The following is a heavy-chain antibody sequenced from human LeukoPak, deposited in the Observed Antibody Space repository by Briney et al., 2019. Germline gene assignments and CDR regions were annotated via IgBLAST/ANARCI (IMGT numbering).Heavy chain of an antibody. V-gene: IGHV3-7*01. CDR1: GLTFSGQW. J-gene: IGHJ4*02. Sequence: PGGSLRLSCVASGLTFSGQWLNWVRQAPGQRLEWVANIKHDGREKYYVDSVKGRFTISRDDGQNSLSLHMNTVRAEDTAVYYCGYTNNFYHWGQGALVVVSA. CDR3: GYTNNFYH. D-gene: IGHD3-16*02. CDR2: IKHDGREK.